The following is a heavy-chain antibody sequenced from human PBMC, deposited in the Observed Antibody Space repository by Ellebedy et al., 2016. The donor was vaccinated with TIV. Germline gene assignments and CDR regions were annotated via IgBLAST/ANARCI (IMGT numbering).Heavy chain of an antibody. CDR3: ATSRIFGDVDV. V-gene: IGHV4-34*01. CDR1: GGSFSGYY. CDR2: INHSGST. J-gene: IGHJ6*02. Sequence: SETLSLTCAVYGGSFSGYYWSWIRQPPGKGLEWIGEINHSGSTNYNPSLKSRVTISVDTSKNQFSLKLSSVTAADTAVYYCATSRIFGDVDVWGQGTTVTVSS. D-gene: IGHD2-15*01.